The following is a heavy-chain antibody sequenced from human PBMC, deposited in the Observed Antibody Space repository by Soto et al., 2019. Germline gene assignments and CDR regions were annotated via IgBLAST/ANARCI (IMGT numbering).Heavy chain of an antibody. CDR3: TFHGWDGLDV. CDR1: GYTLTELS. CDR2: FVPEDGET. Sequence: ASVKVSCKVSGYTLTELSMHWVRQAPGKGLELIGGFVPEDGETIYAQKFQGRVTMIEDTSTDTVYMELSSLRSEDTAMYYCTFHGWDGLDVWGQGTTVTVSS. V-gene: IGHV1-24*01. J-gene: IGHJ6*02.